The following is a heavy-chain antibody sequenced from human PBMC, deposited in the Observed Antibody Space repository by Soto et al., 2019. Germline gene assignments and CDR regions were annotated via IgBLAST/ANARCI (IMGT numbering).Heavy chain of an antibody. D-gene: IGHD1-20*01. Sequence: QVQLVESGGGVVQPGTSLRLSCAASGYTFSGHGIHGVRQAPGKGLEWLAVISYDGRSEYYADSVKGRFSVSRDNSNNMAYLQMNSLRVEDTAMYYCAKQYNLGGLEDYWGQGTLVAVSS. V-gene: IGHV3-30*18. CDR1: GYTFSGHG. CDR2: ISYDGRSE. CDR3: AKQYNLGGLEDY. J-gene: IGHJ4*02.